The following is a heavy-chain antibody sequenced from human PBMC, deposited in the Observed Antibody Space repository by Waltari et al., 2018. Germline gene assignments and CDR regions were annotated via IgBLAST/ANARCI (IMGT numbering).Heavy chain of an antibody. CDR2: IKEEGSER. J-gene: IGHJ4*02. CDR1: GFTFSNYW. Sequence: EVKLVESGGGLVQPGGSLRLSCAASGFTFSNYWMSWVRQAPGKGLEWVAYIKEEGSERYSVDSVKGRFIISRDNAKNSLYLQMNSLRAEDTAVYYCVRDSRWGQGTLVTVSS. V-gene: IGHV3-7*03. CDR3: VRDSR.